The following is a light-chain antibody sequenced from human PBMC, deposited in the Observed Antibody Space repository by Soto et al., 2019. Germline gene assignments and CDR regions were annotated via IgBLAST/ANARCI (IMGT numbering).Light chain of an antibody. V-gene: IGKV3-15*01. J-gene: IGKJ1*01. CDR1: QSISGH. CDR2: GAS. Sequence: EMVMTQSPSTLSVSPGERVTLSCRASQSISGHLAWYQQKRGQAPRLLIYGASTRATGIPARFSGSGSGTEFTLTINGLPSEDFAVYYRQHYNNWPPWTFGQGTTVEI. CDR3: QHYNNWPPWT.